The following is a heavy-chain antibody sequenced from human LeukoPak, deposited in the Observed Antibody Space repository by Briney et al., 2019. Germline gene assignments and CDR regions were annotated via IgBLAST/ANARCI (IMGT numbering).Heavy chain of an antibody. CDR3: ARASSSSLMDY. J-gene: IGHJ4*02. CDR1: GGSISSSSYS. D-gene: IGHD6-6*01. Sequence: PSETLSLTCTVSGGSISSSSYSWGWIRQPPGKGLEWIGTIYFSGSTYYNPSLKSRVTMSVDTSKNQFSLKLSSVTAADTAVYYCARASSSSLMDYWGQGTLVTVSS. CDR2: IYFSGST. V-gene: IGHV4-39*07.